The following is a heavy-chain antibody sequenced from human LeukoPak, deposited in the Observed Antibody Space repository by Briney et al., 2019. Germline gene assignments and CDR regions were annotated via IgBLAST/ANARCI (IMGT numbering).Heavy chain of an antibody. CDR2: INPNSGGT. CDR3: ARLRDYDLYYFDY. J-gene: IGHJ4*02. Sequence: ASVKVSCKASGYTFTGYYMHWVRQAPGQGREWMGWINPNSGGTNYAQKFQGRVTMTRDTSISTAYMELSRLRSDDTAVYYCARLRDYDLYYFDYWGQGTLATVSS. CDR1: GYTFTGYY. D-gene: IGHD3-16*01. V-gene: IGHV1-2*02.